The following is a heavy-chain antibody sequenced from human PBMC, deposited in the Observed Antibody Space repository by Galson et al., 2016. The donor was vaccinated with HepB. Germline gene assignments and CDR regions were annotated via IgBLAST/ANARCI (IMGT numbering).Heavy chain of an antibody. D-gene: IGHD3-10*01. Sequence: SLRLSCAASGFTFSHSAMSWVRQAPGEGLEWVSGITGNALYTYYADSVKGRFAIPRDNSNDTLYLQMDSLRAEDTALYYCVKGDYYGSGTFYVWGQGTLVAVSS. V-gene: IGHV3-23*01. CDR3: VKGDYYGSGTFYV. J-gene: IGHJ4*02. CDR1: GFTFSHSA. CDR2: ITGNALYT.